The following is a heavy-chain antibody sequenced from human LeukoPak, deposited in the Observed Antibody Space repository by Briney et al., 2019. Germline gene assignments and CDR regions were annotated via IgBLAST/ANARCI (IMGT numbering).Heavy chain of an antibody. CDR2: IKSKTDGGTT. CDR3: TTDSRDIVVVPAAMIPFDY. D-gene: IGHD2-2*01. V-gene: IGHV3-15*07. Sequence: GGSLRLSCAASGFTFSNAWMNWVRQAPGKGLEWVGRIKSKTDGGTTDYAAPVKGRFTISRDDSKNTLYLQMNSLKTEDTAVYYCTTDSRDIVVVPAAMIPFDYWGQGILVTVSS. CDR1: GFTFSNAW. J-gene: IGHJ4*02.